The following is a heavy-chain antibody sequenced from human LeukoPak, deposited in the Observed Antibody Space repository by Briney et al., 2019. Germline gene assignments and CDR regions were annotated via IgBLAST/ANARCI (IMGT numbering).Heavy chain of an antibody. CDR3: ARAGYSSGWYYFDY. CDR2: SKNDGRST. V-gene: IGHV3-74*01. CDR1: GFIFSTYG. Sequence: GGSLRLSCAASGFIFSTYGMHWVRQAPGKGLVWVSRSKNDGRSTSYADSVKGRFTISRDSAKNTLFLQMDSLRAEDTAVYYCARAGYSSGWYYFDYWGQGTLVTVSS. D-gene: IGHD6-19*01. J-gene: IGHJ4*02.